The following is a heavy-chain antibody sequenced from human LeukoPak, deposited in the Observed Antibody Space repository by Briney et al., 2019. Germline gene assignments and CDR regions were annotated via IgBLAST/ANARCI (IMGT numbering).Heavy chain of an antibody. Sequence: GGSLRLSCAASGFTFRSYEMNWVHKAPGKGLDWVSYISSSGTTVYYADSVKGRFTVSRDNAKISLYLQMNSLRAEDTAVYYCARSIKGDSDHWGQGTRVTVSS. CDR1: GFTFRSYE. CDR3: ARSIKGDSDH. V-gene: IGHV3-48*03. D-gene: IGHD3-10*01. CDR2: ISSSGTTV. J-gene: IGHJ4*02.